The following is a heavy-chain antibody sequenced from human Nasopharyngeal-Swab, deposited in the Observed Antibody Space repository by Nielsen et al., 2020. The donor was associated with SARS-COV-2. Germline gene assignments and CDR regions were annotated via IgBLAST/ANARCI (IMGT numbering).Heavy chain of an antibody. Sequence: SVKVSCKASGFTFTSSAVQWVRQARGQRLEWKGWIVVGSGNTNYAQKFQERVTITRDMSTSTAYMELSSLRSEDTAVYYCAADWFRLRFLEWLPGGYGMDVWGQGTTVTVSS. CDR1: GFTFTSSA. CDR2: IVVGSGNT. V-gene: IGHV1-58*01. D-gene: IGHD3-3*01. J-gene: IGHJ6*02. CDR3: AADWFRLRFLEWLPGGYGMDV.